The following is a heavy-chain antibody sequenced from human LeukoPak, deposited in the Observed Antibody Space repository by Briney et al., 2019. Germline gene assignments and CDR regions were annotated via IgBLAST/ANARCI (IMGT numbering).Heavy chain of an antibody. J-gene: IGHJ4*02. CDR2: IYYSGST. CDR3: ARMGSGTSFDY. D-gene: IGHD2-15*01. CDR1: GGSISSYY. V-gene: IGHV4-59*01. Sequence: SETLSLTCTVSGGSISSYYWSWIRQPPRQGLEWIGYIYYSGSTNYNPSLKSRVTISVDTSKNQFSLKLSSVTAADTAVYYCARMGSGTSFDYWGQGTLVTVSS.